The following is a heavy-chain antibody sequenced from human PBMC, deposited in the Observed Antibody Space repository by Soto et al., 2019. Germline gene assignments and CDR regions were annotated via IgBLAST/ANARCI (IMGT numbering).Heavy chain of an antibody. CDR3: ARSCSGGSCHSAY. V-gene: IGHV1-18*04. D-gene: IGHD2-15*01. J-gene: IGHJ4*02. CDR1: GYSFTNYG. Sequence: ASVKVSCKTSGYSFTNYGINWVRQAPGQGLEWMGWISPFTGDTHYTQSLQGRITVTTDTSTNTAYMELRSLRSADTAVYYCARSCSGGSCHSAYWGQGTLVTVSS. CDR2: ISPFTGDT.